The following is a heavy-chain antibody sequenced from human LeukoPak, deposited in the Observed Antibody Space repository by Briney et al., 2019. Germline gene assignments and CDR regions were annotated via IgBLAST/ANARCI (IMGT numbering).Heavy chain of an antibody. CDR2: IYPSGST. Sequence: PSETLSLTCTVSGGSISSYYWSWIRQPAGKGLEGIGRIYPSGSTNYNPSLKSRVTMSVDTSKNQFSLKLSSVTAADTAVYYCARDLSLAAAGTIGYWGQGTLVTVSS. D-gene: IGHD6-13*01. CDR3: ARDLSLAAAGTIGY. V-gene: IGHV4-4*07. J-gene: IGHJ4*02. CDR1: GGSISSYY.